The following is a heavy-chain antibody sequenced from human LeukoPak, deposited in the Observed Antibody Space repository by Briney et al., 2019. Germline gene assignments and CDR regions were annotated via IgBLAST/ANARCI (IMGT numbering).Heavy chain of an antibody. CDR2: ISYDGSNK. CDR3: ARDDAGYSSSVPNWFDP. V-gene: IGHV3-30*04. CDR1: GFTFRSYA. J-gene: IGHJ5*01. Sequence: SRRLSCEAAGFTFRSYAMHWVRQAPGKGLEWVAVISYDGSNKFYADSGKGRFTISRDNAKTSLYLQMNSLRAEDTAVYYCARDDAGYSSSVPNWFDPCGQGTLVTASA. D-gene: IGHD6-6*01.